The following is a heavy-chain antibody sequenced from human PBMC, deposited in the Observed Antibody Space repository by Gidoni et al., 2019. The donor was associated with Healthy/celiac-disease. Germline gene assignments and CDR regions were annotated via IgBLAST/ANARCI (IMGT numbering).Heavy chain of an antibody. J-gene: IGHJ4*02. CDR2: ISSSSSYI. CDR1: VFTFSSYS. D-gene: IGHD3-3*01. CDR3: ARVSSGYCDY. Sequence: EVQLVESGGGLVKPGGSLRLSCAASVFTFSSYSMNWVRQAPGKGLEWVSSISSSSSYIYYADSVKGRFTISRDNAKNSLYLQMNSLRAEDTAVYYCARVSSGYCDYWGQGTLVTVSS. V-gene: IGHV3-21*01.